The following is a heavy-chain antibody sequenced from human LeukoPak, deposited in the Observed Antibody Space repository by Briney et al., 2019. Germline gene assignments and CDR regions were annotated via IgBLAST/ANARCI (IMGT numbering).Heavy chain of an antibody. CDR1: GFTFSSYA. D-gene: IGHD3-22*01. CDR3: AIIRGYYDGSGFWVQ. CDR2: ISYKGSNK. Sequence: PGGSLRLSRAASGFTFSSYALHWVPQAPGKGLEWVAVISYKGSNKDYADSVKGRFTISRDNSKNTLYLQMNSLRAEDTAVYYYAIIRGYYDGSGFWVQWGQGTLVTVSS. J-gene: IGHJ4*02. V-gene: IGHV3-30*04.